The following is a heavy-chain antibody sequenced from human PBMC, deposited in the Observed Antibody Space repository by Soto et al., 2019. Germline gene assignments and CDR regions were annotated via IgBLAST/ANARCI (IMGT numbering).Heavy chain of an antibody. V-gene: IGHV1-3*01. J-gene: IGHJ3*02. CDR1: GYTFTSYA. D-gene: IGHD3-10*01. CDR2: INAGNGNT. Sequence: ASVKVSCKASGYTFTSYAMHWVRQAPGQRLEWMGWINAGNGNTKYSQKFQGRVTITRDTSASTAYMELSSLRSEDTAVYYCARDTYGSGSYRGPGDAFDIWGQGTVVTGSS. CDR3: ARDTYGSGSYRGPGDAFDI.